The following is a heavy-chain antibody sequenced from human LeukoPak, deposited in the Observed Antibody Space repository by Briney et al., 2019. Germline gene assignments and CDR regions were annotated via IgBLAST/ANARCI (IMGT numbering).Heavy chain of an antibody. J-gene: IGHJ4*02. D-gene: IGHD2-2*01. CDR1: GGSISSGGYY. V-gene: IGHV4-30-2*01. CDR3: ASVSVPAAHFDY. CDR2: IYHSGST. Sequence: SETLSLTCTVSGGSISSGGYYWSWIRQPPGRGLEWIGYIYHSGSTYYNPSLKSRVAISVDRSKNQFSLKLSSVTAADTAVYYCASVSVPAAHFDYWGQGTLVTVSS.